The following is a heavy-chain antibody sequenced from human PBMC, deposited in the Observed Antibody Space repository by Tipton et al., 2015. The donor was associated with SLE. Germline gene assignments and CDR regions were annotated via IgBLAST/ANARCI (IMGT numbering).Heavy chain of an antibody. Sequence: GLVKPSETLSLTCTVSDGSLTSGGYSWTWIRQSPGKGLEWIGYIYHSGTTYYNPSLESRVTMSIDMSKNQFSLNLSSVTATDTPVYYCARLSAFYRVLALWGQGTQVTVSS. CDR3: ARLSAFYRVLAL. CDR1: DGSLTSGGYS. J-gene: IGHJ4*02. V-gene: IGHV4-30-2*06. D-gene: IGHD2/OR15-2a*01. CDR2: IYHSGTT.